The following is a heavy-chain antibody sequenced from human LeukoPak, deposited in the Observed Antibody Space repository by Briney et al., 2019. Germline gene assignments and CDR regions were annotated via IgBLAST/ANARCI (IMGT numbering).Heavy chain of an antibody. CDR3: AIRSPLWAAAGYYGMDV. Sequence: SETLSLTCTVSGGSISSYYWSWLRQPPGKGLEWIGYIYYSGSTNYNPSLKSRVTISVDTSKNQFSLKLSSVTAADTAVYYCAIRSPLWAAAGYYGMDVWGQGTTVTVSS. V-gene: IGHV4-59*01. CDR2: IYYSGST. J-gene: IGHJ6*02. CDR1: GGSISSYY. D-gene: IGHD6-13*01.